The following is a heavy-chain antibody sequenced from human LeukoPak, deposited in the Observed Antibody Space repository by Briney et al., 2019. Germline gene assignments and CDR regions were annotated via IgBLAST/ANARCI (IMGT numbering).Heavy chain of an antibody. CDR1: GGSFSGYY. Sequence: SETLSLTCAVYGGSFSGYYWSWIRQPPGKGLEWIGEINHSGSTNYNPSLKSRVTISADTSKNQFSLKLSSVTAADTAVYYCARGKSGSLFRSDAFDIWGQGTMVTVSS. J-gene: IGHJ3*02. D-gene: IGHD1-26*01. CDR3: ARGKSGSLFRSDAFDI. V-gene: IGHV4-34*01. CDR2: INHSGST.